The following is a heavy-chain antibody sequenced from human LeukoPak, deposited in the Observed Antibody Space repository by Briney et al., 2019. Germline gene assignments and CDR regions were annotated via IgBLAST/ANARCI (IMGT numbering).Heavy chain of an antibody. V-gene: IGHV5-51*01. Sequence: GGSLKISCQGSECRFATYWIAWLRQMPGKGLEGMGIIYPSDYDTRYSPSFQGQVTISADKSIKTAYLQWSSLKASDTAMYYCARPLQGIVGATGFDYWGQGTLVTVSS. D-gene: IGHD1-26*01. CDR3: ARPLQGIVGATGFDY. CDR2: IYPSDYDT. CDR1: ECRFATYW. J-gene: IGHJ4*02.